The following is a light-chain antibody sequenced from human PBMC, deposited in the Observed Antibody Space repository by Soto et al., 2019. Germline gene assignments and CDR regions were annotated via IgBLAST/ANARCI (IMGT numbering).Light chain of an antibody. CDR1: QSVSRD. CDR2: AAN. V-gene: IGKV1-39*01. CDR3: QQSYSTPPT. J-gene: IGKJ1*01. Sequence: DLQMTQSPSSLSASVGDRVTITCRASQSVSRDLNWYQYKPGKAPKVLIYAANSLQSGVPSRFSGSGSGTDFTLTISSLQPEDFATYYCQQSYSTPPTFGQGTKVEIK.